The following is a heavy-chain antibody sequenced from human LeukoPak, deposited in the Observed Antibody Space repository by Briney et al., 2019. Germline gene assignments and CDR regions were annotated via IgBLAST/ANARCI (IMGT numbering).Heavy chain of an antibody. J-gene: IGHJ6*04. CDR1: GGTFSSYA. CDR3: ARGSNWNDEVDYYYYYGMDV. V-gene: IGHV1-69*01. D-gene: IGHD1-1*01. Sequence: SVKVSCKASGGTFSSYAISWVRQAPGQGLEWMGGIIPIFGTANYAQEFQGRVTITADESTSTAYMELSSLRSEDTAVYYCARGSNWNDEVDYYYYYGMDVWGKGTTVTVSS. CDR2: IIPIFGTA.